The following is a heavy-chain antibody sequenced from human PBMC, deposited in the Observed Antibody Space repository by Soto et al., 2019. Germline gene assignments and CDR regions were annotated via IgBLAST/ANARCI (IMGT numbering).Heavy chain of an antibody. V-gene: IGHV3-30*18. D-gene: IGHD5-12*01. Sequence: QVQLVESGGGVVQPGRSLRLSCAASGFTFSSFGMHWVRQAPGKGLEWVAVASYDGSYKYYADSVKGRFTISRDNSKNTLYMQMNSLRAEDTAVYYCAKERSVVATTPDFDYWGQRTLVTVSS. CDR3: AKERSVVATTPDFDY. J-gene: IGHJ4*02. CDR1: GFTFSSFG. CDR2: ASYDGSYK.